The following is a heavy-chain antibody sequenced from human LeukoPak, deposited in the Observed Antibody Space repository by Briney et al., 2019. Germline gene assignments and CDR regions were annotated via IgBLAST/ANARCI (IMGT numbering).Heavy chain of an antibody. CDR1: GFTFSSYA. CDR2: ISGSGTST. J-gene: IGHJ6*02. CDR3: AKSQLLWFGELRYYGMDV. D-gene: IGHD3-10*01. Sequence: GGSLRLSCAASGFTFSSYAMSWVRQAPGKGLEWVSSISGSGTSTYYADSVKGRFTISRDNSKNTLYLQMNSLRAEDTAVYYCAKSQLLWFGELRYYGMDVWGQGTTVTVSS. V-gene: IGHV3-23*01.